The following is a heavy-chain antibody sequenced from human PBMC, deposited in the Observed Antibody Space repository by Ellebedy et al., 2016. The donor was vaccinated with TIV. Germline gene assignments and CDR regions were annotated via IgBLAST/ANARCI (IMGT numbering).Heavy chain of an antibody. D-gene: IGHD3-10*01. CDR1: GFTFSSYA. V-gene: IGHV3-23*01. CDR2: ISGSGGST. J-gene: IGHJ1*01. CDR3: AKDRGWPGSGSYYQH. Sequence: GESLKISXAASGFTFSSYAMSWVRQAPGKGLEWVSAISGSGGSTYYADSVKGRFTISRDNSKNTLYLQMNSLRAEDTAVYYCAKDRGWPGSGSYYQHWGQGTLVTVSS.